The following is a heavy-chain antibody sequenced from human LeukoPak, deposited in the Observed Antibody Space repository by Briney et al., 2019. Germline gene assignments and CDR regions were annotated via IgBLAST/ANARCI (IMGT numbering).Heavy chain of an antibody. CDR1: GYTFTSYD. Sequence: GASVKVSCKASGYTFTSYDINWVRQAPGQGLEWMGWISAYNGNTNYAQKLQGRVTMTTDTSTSTAYMELRSLRSDDTAVYYCARLSGYYYDSSGYPDYWGQGTLVTVSS. D-gene: IGHD3-22*01. J-gene: IGHJ4*02. CDR3: ARLSGYYYDSSGYPDY. CDR2: ISAYNGNT. V-gene: IGHV1-18*01.